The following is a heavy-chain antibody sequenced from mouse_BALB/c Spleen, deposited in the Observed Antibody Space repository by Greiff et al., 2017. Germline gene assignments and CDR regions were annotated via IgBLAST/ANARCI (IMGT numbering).Heavy chain of an antibody. CDR3: AREGLRRGRYYFDY. CDR2: ISTYYGDA. CDR1: GYTFTDYA. V-gene: IGHV1S137*01. Sequence: QVQLQQSGAELVRPGVSVKISCKGSGYTFTDYAMHWVKQSHAKSLEWIGVISTYYGDASYNQKFKGKATMTVDKSSSTAYMELARLTSEDSAIYYCAREGLRRGRYYFDYWGQGTTLTVSS. D-gene: IGHD2-2*01. J-gene: IGHJ2*01.